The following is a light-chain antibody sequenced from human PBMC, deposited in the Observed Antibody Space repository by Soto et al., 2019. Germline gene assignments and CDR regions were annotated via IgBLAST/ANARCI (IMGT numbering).Light chain of an antibody. J-gene: IGKJ5*01. CDR2: AAS. CDR3: QQLNIDSYPVT. V-gene: IGKV1-9*01. CDR1: QGISRF. Sequence: IQLTQSPSSLSASIGDRVTITCRASQGISRFLAWYQQKPGKAPKHLIYAASTLQSGIPSRFSGSGSGTDFTLTISSLQPEDFATYYCQQLNIDSYPVTFGQGTRLEIK.